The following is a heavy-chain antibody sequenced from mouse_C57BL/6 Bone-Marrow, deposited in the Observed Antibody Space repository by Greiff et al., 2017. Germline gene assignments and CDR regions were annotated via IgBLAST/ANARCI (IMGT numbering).Heavy chain of an antibody. CDR2: IDPGNGDT. CDR3: TNIFSMDY. J-gene: IGHJ4*01. V-gene: IGHV14-4*01. CDR1: GYNIKDDY. Sequence: EVKLEESGAELVRPGASVKLSCTASGYNIKDDYMHWVKQRPEQGLEWIGWIDPGNGDTDYDSKFTGKATLTADKSSNTAYLQLSSLTSEDTAVYYCTNIFSMDYWGQGTSVTVSS.